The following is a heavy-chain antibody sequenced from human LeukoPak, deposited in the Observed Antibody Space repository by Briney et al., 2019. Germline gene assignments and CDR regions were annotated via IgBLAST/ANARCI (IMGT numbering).Heavy chain of an antibody. D-gene: IGHD3-16*01. V-gene: IGHV1-2*02. CDR3: ARTPITITLHTVLGWFDP. CDR1: GYTFTGYY. Sequence: ASVNLTRNSSGYTFTGYYMHWVRHPPGQGIGLMGGSNPNSGGANYEQTFQGRVTMSRDTSISTTYMELSRLRSDDTAVYYCARTPITITLHTVLGWFDPWGQGTLVTVSS. CDR2: SNPNSGGA. J-gene: IGHJ5*02.